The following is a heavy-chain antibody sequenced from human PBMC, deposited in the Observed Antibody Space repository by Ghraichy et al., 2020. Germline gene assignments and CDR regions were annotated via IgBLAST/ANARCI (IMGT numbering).Heavy chain of an antibody. CDR1: GFTVSSNY. CDR3: ARDRGHGYCSSTSCYAGAFDI. J-gene: IGHJ3*02. V-gene: IGHV3-53*04. D-gene: IGHD2-2*01. CDR2: IYSCDNT. Sequence: GGSLRLSCAASGFTVSSNYMSWVRQAPGKGLEWVSVIYSCDNTYYADSVKGRFTISRHNSMNTLYLQMNSLRAEDTAVYYCARDRGHGYCSSTSCYAGAFDIWGQGTMVTVSS.